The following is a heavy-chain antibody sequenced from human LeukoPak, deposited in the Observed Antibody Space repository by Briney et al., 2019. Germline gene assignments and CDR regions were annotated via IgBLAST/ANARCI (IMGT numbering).Heavy chain of an antibody. CDR2: IYYSGST. D-gene: IGHD2-2*01. CDR3: ARDLGVVVPAAIFDP. J-gene: IGHJ5*02. CDR1: GGSISSYY. V-gene: IGHV4-59*01. Sequence: SETLSLTCTVSGGSISSYYWSWIRQPPGKGLEWIGYIYYSGSTNYNPSLKSRVTISVDTSKNQFSLKLSSVTAADTAVYYCARDLGVVVPAAIFDPWGQGTLVTVSS.